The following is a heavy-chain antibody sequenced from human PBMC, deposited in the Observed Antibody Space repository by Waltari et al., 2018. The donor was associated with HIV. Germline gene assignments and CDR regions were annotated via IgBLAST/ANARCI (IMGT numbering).Heavy chain of an antibody. CDR1: GGTVSRSD. Sequence: QVQLVQSGAEVKKTGSSVKGSCKASGGTVSRSDISWVRHAPGQGLEWRGAIIPLFGEANYAQKFQCMLAITADESTSTAYMELSSVRSEDTAVYYCALVPDRSGYQRYAMDVWGQGTTVTVS. CDR2: IIPLFGEA. V-gene: IGHV1-69*01. D-gene: IGHD3-22*01. CDR3: ALVPDRSGYQRYAMDV. J-gene: IGHJ6*02.